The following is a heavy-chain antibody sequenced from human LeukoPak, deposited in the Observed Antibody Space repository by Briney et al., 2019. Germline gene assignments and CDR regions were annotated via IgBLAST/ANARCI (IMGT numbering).Heavy chain of an antibody. J-gene: IGHJ5*02. V-gene: IGHV3-30*18. CDR3: AKSVDTAMVFDP. CDR1: GFTFSSYA. CDR2: ISYDGSNK. Sequence: GGSLRLSCAASGFTFSSYAMHWVRQAPGKGLEWMAVISYDGSNKYYADSVKGRFTISRDNSKNTLYLQMNSLRTEDTAVYYCAKSVDTAMVFDPWGQGTLVTVSS. D-gene: IGHD5-18*01.